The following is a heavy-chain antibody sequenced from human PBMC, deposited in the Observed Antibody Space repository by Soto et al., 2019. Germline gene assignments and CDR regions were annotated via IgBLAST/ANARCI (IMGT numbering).Heavy chain of an antibody. V-gene: IGHV4-59*01. D-gene: IGHD4-17*01. CDR3: ARFDNDYGDYSMGY. Sequence: SETLSLTCTVSGGSISSYYWSWIRQPPGKGLEWIGYIYYSGSTNYNPSLKSRVTISVDTSKNQFSLKLSSVTAADTAVYYCARFDNDYGDYSMGYWGQGTLVTVSS. CDR1: GGSISSYY. J-gene: IGHJ4*02. CDR2: IYYSGST.